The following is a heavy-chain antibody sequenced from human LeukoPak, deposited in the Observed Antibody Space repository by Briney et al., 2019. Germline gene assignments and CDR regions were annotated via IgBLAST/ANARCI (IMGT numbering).Heavy chain of an antibody. V-gene: IGHV1-8*03. CDR2: MNPKSGDT. D-gene: IGHD3-3*01. Sequence: ASVKVSCKASGYSFTNYDINWVRQATGQGLEWMGWMNPKSGDTGYSQRFQGRVTITRNTSISTAYMELSSLRSEDTAVYYCARGSRAKSDFWSGYPWRYYYYMDVWGKGTTVTVSS. CDR1: GYSFTNYD. J-gene: IGHJ6*03. CDR3: ARGSRAKSDFWSGYPWRYYYYMDV.